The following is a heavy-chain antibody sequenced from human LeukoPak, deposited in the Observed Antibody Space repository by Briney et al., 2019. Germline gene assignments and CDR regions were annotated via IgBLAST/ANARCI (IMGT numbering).Heavy chain of an antibody. CDR3: ARGTIFAGVY. CDR1: GASINNYY. J-gene: IGHJ4*02. Sequence: PSETLSLTCSISGASINNYYWNWIRQPAGKGLEWIGRIYTSGSTNYNPSLKSRVTISVDTSKNQFSLKLSSVTAADTAVYYCARGTIFAGVYWGQGTLVTVSS. V-gene: IGHV4-4*07. CDR2: IYTSGST. D-gene: IGHD2/OR15-2a*01.